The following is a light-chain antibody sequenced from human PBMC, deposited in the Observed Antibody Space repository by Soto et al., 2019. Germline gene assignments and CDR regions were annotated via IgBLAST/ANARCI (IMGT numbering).Light chain of an antibody. CDR1: QSVSNNY. J-gene: IGKJ1*01. CDR3: QQYGSSGT. Sequence: IVFTQSACTLSLSPGERATLSCRASQSVSNNYLAWYQQKPGQAPRLLIYGASNRATGIPDRFSGSGSGTDFTLTISRLEPEDFAVYYCQQYGSSGTFGQGTKVDIK. CDR2: GAS. V-gene: IGKV3-20*01.